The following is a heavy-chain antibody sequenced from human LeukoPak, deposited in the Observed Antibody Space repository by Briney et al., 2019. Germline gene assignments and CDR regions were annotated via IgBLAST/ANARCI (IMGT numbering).Heavy chain of an antibody. CDR1: GYTFTSYH. V-gene: IGHV1-46*01. CDR3: ARDKASLLYYDSSGQYPDAFDI. D-gene: IGHD3-22*01. Sequence: RASVKVSCKASGYTFTSYHMHWVRQAPGQGLEWMGIINPSGGSTSYAQKFQGRVTMTRDTSTSTVYMELSSLRSEDTAVYYCARDKASLLYYDSSGQYPDAFDIWGQGTMVTVSS. J-gene: IGHJ3*02. CDR2: INPSGGST.